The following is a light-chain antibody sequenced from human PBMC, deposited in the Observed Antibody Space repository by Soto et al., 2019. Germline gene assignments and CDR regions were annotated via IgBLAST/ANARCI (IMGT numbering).Light chain of an antibody. CDR2: KAS. V-gene: IGKV1-5*03. J-gene: IGKJ1*01. CDR1: QSISSW. CDR3: QQYSSYPWT. Sequence: DIQMTQSPSTLSASVGDRVTITCRASQSISSWLAWYQQKPGKAPKLLIYKASSLESGVPSRFSGSGSGTEFSLTISSLQPDDFATCYCQQYSSYPWTFGQGTKVEIK.